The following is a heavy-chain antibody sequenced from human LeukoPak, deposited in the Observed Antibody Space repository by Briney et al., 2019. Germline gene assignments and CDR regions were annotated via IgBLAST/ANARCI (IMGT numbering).Heavy chain of an antibody. J-gene: IGHJ4*02. V-gene: IGHV4-30-4*01. CDR1: GGSISSGDYY. Sequence: PSETLSLTCTVSGGSISSGDYYWSWIRQPPGKGLEWIGYIYYSGSTYYNPSLKSRVTISVDTSKNQFSLKLSSVTAADTAVYYCARDLLNEGNHLDYWGQGTLVTVSS. CDR3: ARDLLNEGNHLDY. D-gene: IGHD4-23*01. CDR2: IYYSGST.